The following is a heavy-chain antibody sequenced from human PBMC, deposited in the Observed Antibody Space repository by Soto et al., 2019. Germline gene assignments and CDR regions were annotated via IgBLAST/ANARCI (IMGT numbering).Heavy chain of an antibody. J-gene: IGHJ4*02. Sequence: QITLKESGPTLVKPTQILTLTCTFSGFSLSTSGVGVGWIRQPPGKALEWLALIYWDDDKRYSPSLKSRLTITKDTSKNQVVLTMTNMDPVDTATYYCAHGRGPIQLWLYFDYWGQGTLVTVSS. D-gene: IGHD5-18*01. CDR2: IYWDDDK. CDR3: AHGRGPIQLWLYFDY. V-gene: IGHV2-5*02. CDR1: GFSLSTSGVG.